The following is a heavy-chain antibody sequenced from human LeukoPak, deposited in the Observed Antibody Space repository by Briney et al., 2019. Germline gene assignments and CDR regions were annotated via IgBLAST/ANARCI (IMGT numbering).Heavy chain of an antibody. CDR1: GFTFSDYY. CDR3: ATQVVPAAIYPAFDY. D-gene: IGHD2-2*01. Sequence: GGCLRLSCAASGFTFSDYYMSWIRQAPGKGLEWVSYISSSGSTIYYADSVKGRFTISRDNAKNSLYLQMNSLRAEDTAVYYCATQVVPAAIYPAFDYWGQGTPVTVSS. V-gene: IGHV3-11*04. CDR2: ISSSGSTI. J-gene: IGHJ4*02.